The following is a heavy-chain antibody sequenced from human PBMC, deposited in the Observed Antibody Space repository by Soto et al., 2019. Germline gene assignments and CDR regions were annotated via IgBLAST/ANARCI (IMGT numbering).Heavy chain of an antibody. D-gene: IGHD2-2*01. J-gene: IGHJ6*02. CDR3: ARYCISTCCDNRYYYGMDV. CDR1: GYTFTSYY. Sequence: QVQLVQSGAEVKKPGASVKVSCKASGYTFTSYYMHWVRQAPGQGLEWMGIINPSGGSTSYAQKFQGRVTMTRDTSTSTVYMELSSLRSEDTAVYYCARYCISTCCDNRYYYGMDVWGQGTTVTVSS. CDR2: INPSGGST. V-gene: IGHV1-46*01.